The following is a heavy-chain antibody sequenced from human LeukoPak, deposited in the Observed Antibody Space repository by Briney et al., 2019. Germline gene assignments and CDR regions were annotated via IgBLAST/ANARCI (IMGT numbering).Heavy chain of an antibody. J-gene: IGHJ4*02. V-gene: IGHV3-23*01. Sequence: GGSLRLSCAVSGITLSNYGMSWVRQAPGKGLEWVAGISGSGGSTNYADSVKGRFTISRDNPKNTLFLQMKSLRAEDTAVYFCAKRGVVIRVILVGFHKEAYYFDSWGQGALVTVSS. D-gene: IGHD3-22*01. CDR3: AKRGVVIRVILVGFHKEAYYFDS. CDR1: GITLSNYG. CDR2: ISGSGGST.